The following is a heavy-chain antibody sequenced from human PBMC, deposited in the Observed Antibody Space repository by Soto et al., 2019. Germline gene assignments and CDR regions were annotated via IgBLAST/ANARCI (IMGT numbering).Heavy chain of an antibody. V-gene: IGHV4-34*01. Sequence: QVQLQQWGAGLLKPSETLSLTCAVYGGSFSGYYWSWIRQPPGKGLEWIGEINHSGSTNYNPSLHSPRTIPVHTSKTHFSLKLSSVPAADAAVYYCARRNMVRGVSIDYWGQGTLVTVSS. D-gene: IGHD3-10*01. J-gene: IGHJ4*02. CDR2: INHSGST. CDR3: ARRNMVRGVSIDY. CDR1: GGSFSGYY.